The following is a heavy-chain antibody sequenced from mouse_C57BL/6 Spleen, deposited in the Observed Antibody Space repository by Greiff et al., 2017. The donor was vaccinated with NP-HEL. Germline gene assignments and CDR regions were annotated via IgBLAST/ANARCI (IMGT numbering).Heavy chain of an antibody. CDR2: INYDGSST. Sequence: EVKLVESEGGLVQPGSSMKLSCTASGFTFSDYYMAWVRQVPEKGLEWVANINYDGSSTYYRDFLKSRFIISRDNAKNILYLQMSSLKSEDTATYYCARSSARYFDVWGTGTTVTVSS. CDR3: ARSSARYFDV. CDR1: GFTFSDYY. V-gene: IGHV5-16*01. J-gene: IGHJ1*03.